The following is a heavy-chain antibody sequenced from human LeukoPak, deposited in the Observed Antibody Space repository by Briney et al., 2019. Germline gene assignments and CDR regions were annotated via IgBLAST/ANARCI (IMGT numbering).Heavy chain of an antibody. V-gene: IGHV3-74*01. CDR3: ARALIAAAGWYFDL. CDR2: INTDGSST. D-gene: IGHD2-21*01. J-gene: IGHJ2*01. CDR1: GFTFSSYW. Sequence: GGSLRLSCAASGFTFSSYWMHWVRQAPGQGLVWVSRINTDGSSTGYADSVKGRFTISRDSAKNTLYLQMNSLRAEDTAVYYCARALIAAAGWYFDLWGRGTLVTVSS.